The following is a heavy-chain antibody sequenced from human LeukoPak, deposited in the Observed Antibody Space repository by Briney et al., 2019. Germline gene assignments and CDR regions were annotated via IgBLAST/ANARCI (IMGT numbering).Heavy chain of an antibody. CDR3: ARKSNYGSGSSFGF. Sequence: ASVKVFCKASGYTFTGYYLQWVRQAPGQGLEWMGWISPNSGGANYAQKFQGRVTMTRDTSISTVYMEVSRLSSDDTAVYYCARKSNYGSGSSFGFWGQGTLVTVSS. CDR1: GYTFTGYY. V-gene: IGHV1-2*02. D-gene: IGHD3-10*01. CDR2: ISPNSGGA. J-gene: IGHJ4*02.